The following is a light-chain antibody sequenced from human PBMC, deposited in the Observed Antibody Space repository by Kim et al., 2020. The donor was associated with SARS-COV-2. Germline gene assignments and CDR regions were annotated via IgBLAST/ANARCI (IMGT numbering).Light chain of an antibody. V-gene: IGKV1-5*03. J-gene: IGKJ2*01. CDR2: KAS. CDR3: QQYSSYSA. Sequence: LSVFVGDRVTITCRASQSIANSLAWYQQKPGKAPNLLIYKASILESGVPSRFSGSGSGTEFTLTISSLQPDDVATYYCQQYSSYSAFGQGTKLEI. CDR1: QSIANS.